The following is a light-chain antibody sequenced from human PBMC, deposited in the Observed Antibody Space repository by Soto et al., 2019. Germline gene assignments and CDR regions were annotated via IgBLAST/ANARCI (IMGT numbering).Light chain of an antibody. CDR3: QQYYSTPRT. CDR1: QSVLYSSNTKNY. V-gene: IGKV4-1*01. CDR2: WAS. Sequence: DIVMTQSPDSLAVSLGERATINCKSSQSVLYSSNTKNYLAWYQQKPGQPPKLLIYWASTRESGVPDRFSGNGSGTDFTLTISSLQAEDVAVYYCQQYYSTPRTFGRGTKVEIK. J-gene: IGKJ1*01.